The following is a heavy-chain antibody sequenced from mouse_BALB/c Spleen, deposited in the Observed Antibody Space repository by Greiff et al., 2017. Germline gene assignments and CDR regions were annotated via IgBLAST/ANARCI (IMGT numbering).Heavy chain of an antibody. D-gene: IGHD4-1*02. CDR3: ARHPTGTCYFDY. V-gene: IGHV5-12-1*01. CDR1: GFAFSSYD. Sequence: EVQRVESGGGLVKPGGSLKLSCAASGFAFSSYDMSWVRQTPEKRLEWVAYISSGGGSTYYPDTVKGRFTISRDNAKNTLYLQMRSLKSEDTPMYYGARHPTGTCYFDYWGQGTTLTVSS. J-gene: IGHJ2*01. CDR2: ISSGGGST.